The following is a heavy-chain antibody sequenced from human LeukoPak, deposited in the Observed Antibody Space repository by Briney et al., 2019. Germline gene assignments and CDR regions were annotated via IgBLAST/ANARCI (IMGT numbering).Heavy chain of an antibody. J-gene: IGHJ4*02. Sequence: GGSLRLSCAASGSTFNSYWMSWVRQAPGKGLEWVARIKTKSDGGTTDYAAPVKGRFTISRDDSKNTVYLQMNGLKTEDTAVYYCVSQYFDFWGQGTLVTVSS. CDR1: GSTFNSYW. V-gene: IGHV3-15*01. CDR2: IKTKSDGGTT. CDR3: VSQYFDF.